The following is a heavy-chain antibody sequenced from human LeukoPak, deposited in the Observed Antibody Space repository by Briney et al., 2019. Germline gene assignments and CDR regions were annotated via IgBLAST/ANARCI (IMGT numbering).Heavy chain of an antibody. V-gene: IGHV4-34*01. Sequence: PSETLSLTCAVYGGSFSGYYWSWIRQPPGKGLEWIGEINHSGSTNYNPSLKSRVTISVDTSKNQFSLKLSSVTAADTAVYYCARAYPKDDSTYYYDSSGYLDDDYWGQGTLVTVSS. CDR3: ARAYPKDDSTYYYDSSGYLDDDY. CDR1: GGSFSGYY. CDR2: INHSGST. D-gene: IGHD3-22*01. J-gene: IGHJ4*02.